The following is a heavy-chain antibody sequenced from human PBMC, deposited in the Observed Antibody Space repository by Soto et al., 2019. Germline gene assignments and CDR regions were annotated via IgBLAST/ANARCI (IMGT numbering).Heavy chain of an antibody. J-gene: IGHJ2*01. Sequence: QVQLQESGPGLVKPSETLSLTCTVSGGSISSYYWSWIRQPPGKGLEWIGYIYYSGSTNYNPSLTSRATVSVDTSKNQLSLKLSSVTAADTAVYYCARGWGGYFDLWGRGTLVTVSS. CDR3: ARGWGGYFDL. D-gene: IGHD1-26*01. V-gene: IGHV4-59*01. CDR2: IYYSGST. CDR1: GGSISSYY.